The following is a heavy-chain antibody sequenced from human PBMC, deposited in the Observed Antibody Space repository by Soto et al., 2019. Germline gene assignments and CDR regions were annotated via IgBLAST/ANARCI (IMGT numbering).Heavy chain of an antibody. J-gene: IGHJ5*02. CDR2: IYYSGST. D-gene: IGHD3-10*01. CDR3: ARAPLWFGETRRWFDP. Sequence: QVQLQESGPGLVKPSETLSLTCTVSGGSISSYYWSWIRQPPGKGLEWIGYIYYSGSTNYNPSLKSRVTSSVDTSKNRFSRKLSSVTAADAAVDYCARAPLWFGETRRWFDPWGQGTLVTVSS. V-gene: IGHV4-59*01. CDR1: GGSISSYY.